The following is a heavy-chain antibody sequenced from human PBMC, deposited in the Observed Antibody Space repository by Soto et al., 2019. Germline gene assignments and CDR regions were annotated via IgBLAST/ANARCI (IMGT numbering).Heavy chain of an antibody. J-gene: IGHJ6*02. CDR2: IYYSGST. D-gene: IGHD3-22*01. CDR1: GGSFSGYY. CDR3: ARVLRLYDSSGYYPLYYYGMDV. V-gene: IGHV4-59*01. Sequence: SETLSLTCAVYGGSFSGYYWSWIRQPPGKGLEWIGYIYYSGSTNYNPSLKSRVTISVDTSKNQFSLKLSSVTAADTAVYYCARVLRLYDSSGYYPLYYYGMDVWGQGTTVTVSS.